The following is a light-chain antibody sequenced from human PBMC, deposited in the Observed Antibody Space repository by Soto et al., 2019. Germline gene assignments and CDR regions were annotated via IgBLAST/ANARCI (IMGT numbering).Light chain of an antibody. CDR1: QSVNTL. V-gene: IGKV3-15*01. CDR2: RAS. CDR3: QQYNNWPIT. J-gene: IGKJ5*01. Sequence: EIMITQSPASLSVSPWETATLSCKTSQSVNTLLACYQQRPGQAPRLLIYRASTRPTGIPARFSGSGSGTEFTLTINSLQSEDFAVYYCQQYNNWPITFGQGTRLEI.